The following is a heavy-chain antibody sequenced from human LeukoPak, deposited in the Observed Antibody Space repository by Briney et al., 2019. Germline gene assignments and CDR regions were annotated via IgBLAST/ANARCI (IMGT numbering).Heavy chain of an antibody. CDR2: IYYSGST. D-gene: IGHD2-15*01. CDR3: ASLPGAYCSGGCRSPPP. Sequence: SETLSLTCTVSGGSLSSSRYYWGWIRQPPGKGLEWIGNIYYSGSTCYNPSLKSRVTISVDTSKNQFSLKLSSVTASDTAVYYCASLPGAYCSGGCRSPPPWGQGALVTVSS. CDR1: GGSLSSSRYY. V-gene: IGHV4-39*01. J-gene: IGHJ5*02.